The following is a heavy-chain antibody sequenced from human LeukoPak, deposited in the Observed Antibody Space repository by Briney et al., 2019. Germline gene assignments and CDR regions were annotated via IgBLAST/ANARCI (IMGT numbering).Heavy chain of an antibody. CDR2: ISYSGDTT. CDR3: AKRSGGTFGFFDS. J-gene: IGHJ4*02. D-gene: IGHD3-3*01. CDR1: GFTFNNYA. Sequence: GGSLRLSCAASGFTFNNYAMSWVRQAPGKGLGWVSAISYSGDTTHYADTVTGRFTIFRDNSKNTLFVQMNSLRAEDTAIYYCAKRSGGTFGFFDSWGRGTLVTVSS. V-gene: IGHV3-23*01.